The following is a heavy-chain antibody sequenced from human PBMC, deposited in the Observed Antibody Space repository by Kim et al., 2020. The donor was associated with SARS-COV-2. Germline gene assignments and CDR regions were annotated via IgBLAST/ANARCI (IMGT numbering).Heavy chain of an antibody. CDR2: INHSGST. Sequence: SETLSLTCAVYGGSFSGYYWSWIRQPPGKGLEWIGEINHSGSTNYNPSLKSRVTISVDTSKNQFSLKLSSVTAADTAVYYCARAPVDTAILFDYWGQGTLVTVSS. V-gene: IGHV4-34*01. D-gene: IGHD5-18*01. J-gene: IGHJ4*02. CDR1: GGSFSGYY. CDR3: ARAPVDTAILFDY.